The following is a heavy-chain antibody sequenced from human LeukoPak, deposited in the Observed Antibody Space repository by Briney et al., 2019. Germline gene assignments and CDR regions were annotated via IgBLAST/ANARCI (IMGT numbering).Heavy chain of an antibody. CDR3: ARAGADYGGNGGFDY. Sequence: GASVKVSCKASGYTFTSYDINWVRQATGQGLEWMGWMNPNSGNTGYAQNFQGRVTITRNTSISTAYMELSSLRSEDTAVYYCARAGADYGGNGGFDYWGQGTLVTVSS. CDR1: GYTFTSYD. CDR2: MNPNSGNT. D-gene: IGHD4-23*01. J-gene: IGHJ4*02. V-gene: IGHV1-8*03.